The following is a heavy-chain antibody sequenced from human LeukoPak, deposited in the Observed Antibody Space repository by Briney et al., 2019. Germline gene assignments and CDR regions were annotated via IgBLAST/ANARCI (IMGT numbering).Heavy chain of an antibody. Sequence: GESLKISCKVSGYSFTSYCIGWVRQMPGKGLEWMGIIYPGDSGPTYSPSFQGQVTISVDKSINTAYLQWSSLQAPDTAMYYCGMSGDRVPLQDDVFDVWAKGQWSPSLQ. J-gene: IGHJ3*01. CDR1: GYSFTSYC. V-gene: IGHV5-51*01. CDR2: IYPGDSGP. D-gene: IGHD1-26*01. CDR3: GMSGDRVPLQDDVFDV.